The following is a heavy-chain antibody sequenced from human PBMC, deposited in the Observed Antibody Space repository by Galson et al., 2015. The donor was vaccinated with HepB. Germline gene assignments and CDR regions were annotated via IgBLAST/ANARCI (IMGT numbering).Heavy chain of an antibody. CDR1: GYTFTSYA. CDR3: ARGDPPITMVRGVIINNPYFDY. V-gene: IGHV7-4-1*02. Sequence: SVKVSCKASGYTFTSYAMNWVRQAPGQGLEWMGWINTNTGNPTYAQGFTGRFVLSLDTSVSTAYLQISSLKAEDTAVYYCARGDPPITMVRGVIINNPYFDYWGQGTLVTVSS. J-gene: IGHJ4*02. CDR2: INTNTGNP. D-gene: IGHD3-10*01.